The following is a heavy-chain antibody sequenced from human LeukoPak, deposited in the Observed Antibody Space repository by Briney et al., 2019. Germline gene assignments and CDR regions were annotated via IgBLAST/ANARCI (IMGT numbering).Heavy chain of an antibody. J-gene: IGHJ4*02. CDR2: VGGGGQRT. Sequence: GGSLRLSCAASGLSFGAHAMHWVRQAPGMGLEWVSGVGGGGQRTHYADSVKGRFTISRDNSKNTLYLQMNSLRAEDTAVYYCARDRGYDYFDYWGQGTLVTVSS. CDR1: GLSFGAHA. D-gene: IGHD3-3*01. CDR3: ARDRGYDYFDY. V-gene: IGHV3-23*01.